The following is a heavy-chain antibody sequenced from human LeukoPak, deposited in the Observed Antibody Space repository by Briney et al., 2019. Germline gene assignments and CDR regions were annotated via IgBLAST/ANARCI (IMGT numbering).Heavy chain of an antibody. D-gene: IGHD6-19*01. Sequence: LSLTCTVSGGSIRSSYYYWGWIRQPPGKGLEWISYISPTGSTKYYADSVKGRVTISRDNAKDAVYLQLHSLRVEDTAVYFCAREDVAPVADLVRVDFFDYWGPGTLVTVSS. CDR1: GGSIRSSYYY. V-gene: IGHV3-11*04. CDR3: AREDVAPVADLVRVDFFDY. J-gene: IGHJ4*02. CDR2: ISPTGSTK.